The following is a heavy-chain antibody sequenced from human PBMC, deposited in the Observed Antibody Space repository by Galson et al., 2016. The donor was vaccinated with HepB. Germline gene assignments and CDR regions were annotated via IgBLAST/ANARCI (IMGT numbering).Heavy chain of an antibody. V-gene: IGHV4-31*03. Sequence: LSLTCTVSGDSISNDGNXWXXXRQXXXKGXXXIGXXYHSGYTYHNPSLXSRVTISVDTSENQFSLKLSSVTAADTAVYYCARYFDHWGQGILVTVSS. CDR3: ARYFDH. CDR1: GDSISNDGNX. J-gene: IGHJ4*02. CDR2: XYHSGYT.